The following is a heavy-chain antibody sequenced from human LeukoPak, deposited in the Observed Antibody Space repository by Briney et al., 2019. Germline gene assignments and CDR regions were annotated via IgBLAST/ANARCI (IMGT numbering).Heavy chain of an antibody. CDR1: GYPFTTYE. Sequence: ASVKVSCKTSGYPFTTYEINWVRQAAGQGLEWMGWVHPNSGNTAYAQKFQGRVTMTRDTSITTAYMELSGLRSDDTAVYFCARGPRNDPWGQGALVTVSS. J-gene: IGHJ5*02. CDR2: VHPNSGNT. D-gene: IGHD1-14*01. V-gene: IGHV1-8*01. CDR3: ARGPRNDP.